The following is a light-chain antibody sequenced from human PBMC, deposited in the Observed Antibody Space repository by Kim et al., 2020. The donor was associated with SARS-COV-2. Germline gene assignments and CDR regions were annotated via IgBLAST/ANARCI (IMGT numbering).Light chain of an antibody. V-gene: IGKV3-20*01. CDR2: GAS. CDR3: QQFGVTRWT. J-gene: IGKJ1*01. CDR1: QSVSSSY. Sequence: PGERATLSCRASQSVSSSYLAWYQQKPGQAPRLLIYGASSRATGIPDRFSGSGSGTDFTLTITRLETEDFAVYFCQQFGVTRWTFGQGTKV.